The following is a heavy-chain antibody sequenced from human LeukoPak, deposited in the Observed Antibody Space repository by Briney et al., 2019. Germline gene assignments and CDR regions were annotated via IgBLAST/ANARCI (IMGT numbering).Heavy chain of an antibody. V-gene: IGHV1-24*01. D-gene: IGHD3-10*01. CDR3: TYYYGSGRGGWFDP. J-gene: IGHJ5*02. CDR2: FDPEDGET. CDR1: GYTLTELS. Sequence: ASVKVSCKVSGYTLTELSMHWVRQAPGKGLEWMGGFDPEDGETIYAQKFQGRVTMTEDTSADTAYMELSRLRSEDTAVYYCTYYYGSGRGGWFDPWGQGTLVTVSS.